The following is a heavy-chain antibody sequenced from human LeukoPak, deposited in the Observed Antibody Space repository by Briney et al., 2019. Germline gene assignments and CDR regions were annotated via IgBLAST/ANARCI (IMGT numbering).Heavy chain of an antibody. Sequence: GGSLRLSCAASGFTFSSYRMNWVRQPPGKGLEWVANIKRDGSEKYYVHSVKGRFTISRDNAKNSLYLQMNSLRAEDTAVYYCARDPSRGYTYGYGDYWGQGTLVTVSS. D-gene: IGHD5-18*01. J-gene: IGHJ4*02. CDR1: GFTFSSYR. CDR2: IKRDGSEK. V-gene: IGHV3-7*01. CDR3: ARDPSRGYTYGYGDY.